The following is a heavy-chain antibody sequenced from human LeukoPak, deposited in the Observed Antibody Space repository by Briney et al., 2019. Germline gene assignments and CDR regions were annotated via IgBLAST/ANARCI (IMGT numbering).Heavy chain of an antibody. CDR1: GYSFTSYW. CDR2: IDPSDSYT. V-gene: IGHV5-10-1*01. D-gene: IGHD3-22*01. Sequence: GESLKISCKGSGYSFTSYWISWVRQMPGKGLEWMGRIDPSDSYTNYSPSFQGHVTISADKSISTAYLQWSSLKASDTAMYYCANLYCYDSSGYYYPYWGQGTLVTVSS. CDR3: ANLYCYDSSGYYYPY. J-gene: IGHJ4*02.